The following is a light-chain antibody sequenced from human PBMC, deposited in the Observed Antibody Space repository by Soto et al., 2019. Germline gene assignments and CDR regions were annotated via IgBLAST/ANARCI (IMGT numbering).Light chain of an antibody. CDR1: NIGSKS. V-gene: IGLV3-21*02. J-gene: IGLJ1*01. Sequence: SYELTQPPSVSVAPGQTAWITCGGDNIGSKSVHWYQQKPGQAPVMVVYDDSDRPSGIPERFSGSNSGNTATLTIIRVEAGDEADYCCQVWDSSSDHRVFGTGTKLTVL. CDR2: DDS. CDR3: QVWDSSSDHRV.